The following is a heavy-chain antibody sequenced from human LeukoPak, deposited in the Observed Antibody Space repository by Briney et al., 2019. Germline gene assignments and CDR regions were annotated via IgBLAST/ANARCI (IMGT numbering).Heavy chain of an antibody. Sequence: SETLSLTCTVSGGSISSCYWSWIRQPPGKGLEWIGRISSSGSTNYNPSLKSRVTISVDTSKNQFSLKLSSVTAADTAVYFCARGPYSYDSSGAFDIWGQGTMVTVSS. V-gene: IGHV4-4*08. CDR1: GGSISSCY. CDR2: ISSSGST. J-gene: IGHJ3*02. D-gene: IGHD3-22*01. CDR3: ARGPYSYDSSGAFDI.